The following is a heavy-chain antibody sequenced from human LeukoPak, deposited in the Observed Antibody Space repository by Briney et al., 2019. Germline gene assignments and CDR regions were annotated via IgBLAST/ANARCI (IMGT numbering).Heavy chain of an antibody. CDR3: ARSGDGVIYYYYYMDV. CDR2: IKQDGSEK. Sequence: GGSLRLSCAASGFTFSSYWMSWVRQAPGKGLEWVANIKQDGSEKYYVDSVKGRFTISRDNAKNSLYLQMNSLRAEDTAVYYCARSGDGVIYYYYYMDVWGKGTTVTVSS. CDR1: GFTFSSYW. J-gene: IGHJ6*03. V-gene: IGHV3-7*01. D-gene: IGHD2-8*01.